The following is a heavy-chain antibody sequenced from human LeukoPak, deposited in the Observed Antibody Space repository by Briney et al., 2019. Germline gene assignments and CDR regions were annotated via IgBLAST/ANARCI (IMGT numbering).Heavy chain of an antibody. CDR3: ARDTQPLLWFGDRWFDP. D-gene: IGHD3-10*01. Sequence: QTGGSLRLSCAASGLTFSSYAMNWVRQAPGKGLEWVSTISGSGASTYYADSVKGRFTISRDNSKNTLYLQMNSLRAEDTAVYYCARDTQPLLWFGDRWFDPWGQGTLVTVSS. J-gene: IGHJ5*02. CDR1: GLTFSSYA. CDR2: ISGSGAST. V-gene: IGHV3-23*01.